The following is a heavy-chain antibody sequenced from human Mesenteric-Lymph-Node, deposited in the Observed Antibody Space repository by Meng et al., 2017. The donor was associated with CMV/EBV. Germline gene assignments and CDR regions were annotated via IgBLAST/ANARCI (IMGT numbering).Heavy chain of an antibody. CDR2: IYSGGSST. D-gene: IGHD6-19*01. Sequence: GGSLRLSCAASGFTFSGSAMHWVRQPPGKGLEWVSVIYSGGSSTYYADSVKGRFTISRDNSKNTLYLQMNSLRAEDTAVYYCVKASSAGGWYYFDYWGQGTLVTVSS. CDR3: VKASSAGGWYYFDY. J-gene: IGHJ4*02. CDR1: GFTFSGSA. V-gene: IGHV3-23*03.